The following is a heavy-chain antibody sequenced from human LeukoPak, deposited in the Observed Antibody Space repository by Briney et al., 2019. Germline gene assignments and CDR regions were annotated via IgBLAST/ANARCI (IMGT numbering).Heavy chain of an antibody. V-gene: IGHV3-21*01. CDR3: ARADRSIVGATYYFDY. J-gene: IGHJ4*02. D-gene: IGHD1-26*01. Sequence: GGSLRLSCAASGFTFSSYEMNWVRQAPGKGLEWVSSISSSSSYIYYADSVKGRFTISRDNAKNSLYLQMNSLRAEDTAVYYCARADRSIVGATYYFDYWGQGTLVTVSS. CDR2: ISSSSSYI. CDR1: GFTFSSYE.